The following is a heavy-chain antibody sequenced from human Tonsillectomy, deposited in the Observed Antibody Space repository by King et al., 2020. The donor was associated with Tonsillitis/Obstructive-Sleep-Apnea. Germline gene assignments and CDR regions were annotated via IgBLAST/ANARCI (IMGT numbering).Heavy chain of an antibody. CDR2: IWYDGSNK. J-gene: IGHJ4*02. V-gene: IGHV3-33*01. D-gene: IGHD3-3*01. CDR1: GFTFSTYG. Sequence: VQLVESGGGVVQPGRSLRVSCAASGFTFSTYGMHWVRQAPGRGLEWVAVIWYDGSNKYYADSVKGRFTISRDNSKNTLYLQMNSLRAEDTAVYYCVRAREVNFDGWGQGTLVTVSS. CDR3: VRAREVNFDG.